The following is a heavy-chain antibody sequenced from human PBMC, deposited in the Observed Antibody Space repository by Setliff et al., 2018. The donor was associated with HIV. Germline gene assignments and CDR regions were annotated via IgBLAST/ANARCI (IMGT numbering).Heavy chain of an antibody. CDR3: ARGPPGYSSGWYYGSLGYMDV. CDR2: IYYSGST. J-gene: IGHJ6*03. V-gene: IGHV4-59*01. Sequence: TLSLTCTVPGGSISSYYWSWIRQPPGKGLEWIGYIYYSGSTNYNPSLKSRVTISVDTSKNQFSLTLSSVTAADTAVYYCARGPPGYSSGWYYGSLGYMDVWGKGTTGTVSS. CDR1: GGSISSYY. D-gene: IGHD6-19*01.